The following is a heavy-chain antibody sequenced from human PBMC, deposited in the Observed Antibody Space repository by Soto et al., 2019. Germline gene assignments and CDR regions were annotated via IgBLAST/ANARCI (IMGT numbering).Heavy chain of an antibody. CDR3: ARRAVVAVTGSLDNWLDP. Sequence: SETLSLTCTVSGGSISPSYWNWVRQPPGKRPEWIGCIYYTGNTHYNPSLKSRVTISRDTSKNQFSLELTSVTAADTAMYYCARRAVVAVTGSLDNWLDPWGQGIVVTVSS. V-gene: IGHV4-59*01. CDR1: GGSISPSY. CDR2: IYYTGNT. J-gene: IGHJ5*02. D-gene: IGHD2-21*01.